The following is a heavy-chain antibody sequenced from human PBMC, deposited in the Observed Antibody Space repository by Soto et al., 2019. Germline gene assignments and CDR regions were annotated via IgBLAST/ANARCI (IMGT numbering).Heavy chain of an antibody. V-gene: IGHV4-34*01. CDR1: GGSFSGYY. J-gene: IGHJ4*02. CDR3: ARPAWSGNRDYFAA. Sequence: QVQLQQWGAGLLKPSQTLALTCAVYGGSFSGYYWTWIRQPPGKGLEWIGEINHSGGTHYNPSIKSGVTLSVDTSKTQFSMKLRSVTAADPAVYYWARPAWSGNRDYFAAWGQGTRVTVSS. CDR2: INHSGGT. D-gene: IGHD3-3*01.